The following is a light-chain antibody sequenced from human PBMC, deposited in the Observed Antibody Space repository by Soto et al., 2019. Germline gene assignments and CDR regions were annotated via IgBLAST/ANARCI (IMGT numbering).Light chain of an antibody. CDR2: DAS. Sequence: EVVLTQSPATLSLSPGERATLSCRASQRVSSDLAWYQQKPGQAPRLLIYDASNRVTGIPARFSGSGSGTDFTLTISSLEPEDFAVYYCQQRRKWPLTFGGGIKVENK. V-gene: IGKV3-11*01. CDR3: QQRRKWPLT. CDR1: QRVSSD. J-gene: IGKJ4*01.